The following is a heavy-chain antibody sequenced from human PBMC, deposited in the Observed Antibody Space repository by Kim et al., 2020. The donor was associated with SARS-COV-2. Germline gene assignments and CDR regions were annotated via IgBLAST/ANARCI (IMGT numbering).Heavy chain of an antibody. J-gene: IGHJ5*02. D-gene: IGHD6-13*01. CDR3: TTDLTKLGIAAAGSNWFDP. V-gene: IGHV3-15*01. CDR2: IKSKTDGGTT. CDR1: GFTFSNAW. Sequence: GGSLRLSCAASGFTFSNAWMSWVRQAPGKGLEWVGRIKSKTDGGTTDYAAPVKGRFTNSRDDSKNTLYLQMNSLKTEDTAVYYCTTDLTKLGIAAAGSNWFDPWGQGTLVTVSS.